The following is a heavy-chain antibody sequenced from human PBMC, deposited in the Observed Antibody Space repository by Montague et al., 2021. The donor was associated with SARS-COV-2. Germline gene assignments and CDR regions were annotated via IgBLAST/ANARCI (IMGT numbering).Heavy chain of an antibody. J-gene: IGHJ4*02. Sequence: SETLSLTCSVSAGSIISSGYYWGWIRQPPGKELEWIGNIYYSGTTXYXXXXQXRGTIPVDTSKNHLSLRLSSVTAADTAVYFCARGMIRGVTTPFDYWGQGTLVTVSS. CDR3: ARGMIRGVTTPFDY. CDR2: IYYSGTT. CDR1: AGSIISSGYY. V-gene: IGHV4-39*02. D-gene: IGHD3-10*01.